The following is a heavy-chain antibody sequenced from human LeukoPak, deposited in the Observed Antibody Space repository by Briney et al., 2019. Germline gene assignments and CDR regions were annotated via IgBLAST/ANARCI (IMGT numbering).Heavy chain of an antibody. D-gene: IGHD3-10*01. Sequence: GGSLRLSCTASGFTFNNYAMRWARHAPGEGLECVAAISGSSGNIFYADSLKGRFTISRDNSKNTLFLNMTSLRADDTAVDYCAKDRFGSGSPNWFGPWGQGTLVTVSS. J-gene: IGHJ5*02. CDR2: ISGSSGNI. CDR3: AKDRFGSGSPNWFGP. CDR1: GFTFNNYA. V-gene: IGHV3-23*01.